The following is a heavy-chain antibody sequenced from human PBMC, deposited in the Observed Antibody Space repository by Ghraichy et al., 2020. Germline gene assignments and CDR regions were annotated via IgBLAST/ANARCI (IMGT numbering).Heavy chain of an antibody. CDR1: GFTFSDYY. CDR3: ARDKAGGAHCGGDCYPYYMDV. D-gene: IGHD2-21*01. Sequence: LSCAASGFTFSDYYMTWIRQAPGKGLEWVSYISSSSSYRNYADSVKGRFTTSRDNAKNSLYLQMNSLRAEDTAVYYCARDKAGGAHCGGDCYPYYMDVWVKGATVTVSS. V-gene: IGHV3-11*06. CDR2: ISSSSSYR. J-gene: IGHJ6*03.